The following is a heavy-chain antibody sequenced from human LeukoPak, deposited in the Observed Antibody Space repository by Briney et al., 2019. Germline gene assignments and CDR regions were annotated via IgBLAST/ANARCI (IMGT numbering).Heavy chain of an antibody. J-gene: IGHJ5*02. CDR3: ARSRVYSSATLSWFDP. CDR1: GYTFTSYA. V-gene: IGHV1-3*01. Sequence: ASVKVSCKASGYTFTSYAMHWVRQAPGQRLEWMGWINAGNGNTKYSQKFQGRVTITRDTSASTAYMELSSLRSEDTAVHYCARSRVYSSATLSWFDPWGQGTLVTVSS. D-gene: IGHD6-19*01. CDR2: INAGNGNT.